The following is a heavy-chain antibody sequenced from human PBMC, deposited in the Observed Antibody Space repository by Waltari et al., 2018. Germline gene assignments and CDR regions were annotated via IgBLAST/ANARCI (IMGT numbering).Heavy chain of an antibody. D-gene: IGHD2-15*01. J-gene: IGHJ4*02. CDR1: GFTFSSYA. CDR2: ISAKGVST. V-gene: IGHV3-23*04. Sequence: EVQLVESGGALVQPGGSLRLSCAASGFTFSSYAMNWVRQAPGEGREWVSSISAKGVSTSCAVSVKCRFTIYRDDAEKTLYLQMNGLGAEDTTVYYCAKTKGSSSFDYWGQGTLVTVSS. CDR3: AKTKGSSSFDY.